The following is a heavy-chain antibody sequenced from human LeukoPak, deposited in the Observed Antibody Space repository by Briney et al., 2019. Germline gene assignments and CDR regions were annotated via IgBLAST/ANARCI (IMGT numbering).Heavy chain of an antibody. CDR1: GGSISSSSYY. Sequence: SETLSLTCTLSGGSISSSSYYWGWIRQPPGKGLEWFGRIYYSGSTYYNPSLKSRVTISVDTSKNQFSLKLSSVTAADTAVYYCARQGTWIQLWYNWFDPWGQGTLVTVSS. CDR3: ARQGTWIQLWYNWFDP. V-gene: IGHV4-39*01. CDR2: IYYSGST. J-gene: IGHJ5*02. D-gene: IGHD5-18*01.